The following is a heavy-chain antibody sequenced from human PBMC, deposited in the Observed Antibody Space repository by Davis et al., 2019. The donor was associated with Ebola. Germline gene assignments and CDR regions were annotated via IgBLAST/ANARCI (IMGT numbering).Heavy chain of an antibody. V-gene: IGHV1-69*10. CDR1: GYTFTSYG. Sequence: SVKVSCKASGYTFTSYGISWVRQAPGQGLEWMGGIIPILGIANYAQKFQGRVTITADESTSTAYMELSSLRSEDTAVYYCARRRGGEMATIWVPFDYWGQGTLVTVSS. CDR2: IIPILGIA. CDR3: ARRRGGEMATIWVPFDY. D-gene: IGHD5-24*01. J-gene: IGHJ4*02.